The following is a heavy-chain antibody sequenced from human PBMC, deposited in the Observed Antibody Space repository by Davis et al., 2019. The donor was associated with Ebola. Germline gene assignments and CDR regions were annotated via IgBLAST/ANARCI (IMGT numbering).Heavy chain of an antibody. D-gene: IGHD4-17*01. CDR2: IYHSGST. V-gene: IGHV4-4*02. Sequence: MPGGSLRLSCAVSGGSISSSNWWSWVRQPPGKGLEWIGEIYHSGSTNYNPSLKSRVTISVDKSKNQFSLKLSSVTAADTAVYYCARDYGDYDYYFDYWGQGTLVTVSS. J-gene: IGHJ4*02. CDR1: GGSISSSNW. CDR3: ARDYGDYDYYFDY.